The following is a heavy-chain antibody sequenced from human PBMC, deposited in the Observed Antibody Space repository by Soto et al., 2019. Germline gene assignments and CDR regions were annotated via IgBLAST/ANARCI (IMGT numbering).Heavy chain of an antibody. V-gene: IGHV3-66*01. Sequence: EVQLVESGGGLVQPGGSLRLSCTASGFTVSSNYMSWVRQAPGKGLEWVSVIYSGGTTYYADSVKGRFTISRDNSKNTLYLQMTSLGAEDTAVYYCARGGSASGGYYYYVMDVWGQGTTVTVSS. CDR3: ARGGSASGGYYYYVMDV. J-gene: IGHJ6*02. CDR2: IYSGGTT. CDR1: GFTVSSNY. D-gene: IGHD3-16*01.